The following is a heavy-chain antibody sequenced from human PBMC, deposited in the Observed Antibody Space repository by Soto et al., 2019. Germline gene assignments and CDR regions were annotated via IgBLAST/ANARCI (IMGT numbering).Heavy chain of an antibody. Sequence: GGSLRLSCAAAGFTYSSYWMTWVRQATGKGLEWVANIKPDGSEKWYVDSVKGRFTISRDNAKNSLYLQMKSLRAEDTAVYYCARGDYYDSSGSFSDAFDIWGQGTMVTVSS. D-gene: IGHD3-22*01. CDR1: GFTYSSYW. CDR2: IKPDGSEK. CDR3: ARGDYYDSSGSFSDAFDI. V-gene: IGHV3-7*04. J-gene: IGHJ3*02.